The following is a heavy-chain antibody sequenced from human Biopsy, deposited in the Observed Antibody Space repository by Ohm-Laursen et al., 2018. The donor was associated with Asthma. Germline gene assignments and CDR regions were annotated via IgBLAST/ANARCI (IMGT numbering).Heavy chain of an antibody. J-gene: IGHJ5*02. CDR3: ARVQKSPGDRWFDP. D-gene: IGHD7-27*01. V-gene: IGHV1-2*06. Sequence: EASVKVSCKASAYTFIGYHLHWVRQAPGEGLEWMGRINPNGGATIYAQKFQGRVTMTRDTSISTAYMELSRLTSGDTAVYYCARVQKSPGDRWFDPWGQGTLVTVSS. CDR2: INPNGGAT. CDR1: AYTFIGYH.